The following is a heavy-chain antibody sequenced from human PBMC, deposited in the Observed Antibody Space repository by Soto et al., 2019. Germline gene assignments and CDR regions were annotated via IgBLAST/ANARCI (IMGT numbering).Heavy chain of an antibody. CDR2: ISYSGST. Sequence: SETLSLTCTVSGGSISSYYWSWIRQPPGKGLEWIGFISYSGSTYYSTSLKSRVTISVDTSKSQFSLKLSSVTAADTAVYYCARLGGRSYYYGSGANAAATSAPPHFDYWGQGTLVTVSS. J-gene: IGHJ4*02. D-gene: IGHD3-10*01. CDR1: GGSISSYY. CDR3: ARLGGRSYYYGSGANAAATSAPPHFDY. V-gene: IGHV4-59*08.